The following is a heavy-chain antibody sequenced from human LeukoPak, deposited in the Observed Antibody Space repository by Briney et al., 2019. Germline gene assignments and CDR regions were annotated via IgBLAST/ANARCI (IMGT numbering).Heavy chain of an antibody. CDR2: ISYDGSNK. V-gene: IGHV3-30*18. D-gene: IGHD3-3*01. CDR1: GFTLNSYG. Sequence: PGRSLRLSCAASGFTLNSYGMHWVRQAPGKGLEWVAVISYDGSNKYYADSVKGRFTISRDNSKNTLYLQMNSLRAEDTAVYYRAKGGDFWSGYYSRDPWGQGTLVTVSS. J-gene: IGHJ5*02. CDR3: AKGGDFWSGYYSRDP.